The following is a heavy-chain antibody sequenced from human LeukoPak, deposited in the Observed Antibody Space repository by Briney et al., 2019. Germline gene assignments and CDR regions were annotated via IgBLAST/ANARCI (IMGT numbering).Heavy chain of an antibody. CDR2: IRYDGSNE. CDR1: GFIFSGYG. Sequence: GGSLRLSCVASGFIFSGYGMHWVRQAPGKGLEWVTFIRYDGSNEFYADFVKGRFTISRDNSKNTLYLQMNSLRAEDTAVYYCARGTTMSANWFDPWGQGTLVTVSS. D-gene: IGHD1-1*01. CDR3: ARGTTMSANWFDP. J-gene: IGHJ5*02. V-gene: IGHV3-30*02.